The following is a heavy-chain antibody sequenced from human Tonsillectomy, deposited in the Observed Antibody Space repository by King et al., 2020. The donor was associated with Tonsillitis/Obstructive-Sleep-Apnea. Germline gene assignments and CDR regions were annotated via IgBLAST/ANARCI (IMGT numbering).Heavy chain of an antibody. D-gene: IGHD2-2*01. Sequence: VKLQQWGAGLLKPSETLSLTCAVYGGSFSGYYWSWIRQPPGKGLEWIGEINHSGSTNYNPSLKSRVTISVDTSKNQFSLKLSSVTAADTAVYYCARENIVVVPAVMGGGFDYWGQGTLVTVSS. J-gene: IGHJ4*02. CDR1: GGSFSGYY. CDR2: INHSGST. CDR3: ARENIVVVPAVMGGGFDY. V-gene: IGHV4-34*01.